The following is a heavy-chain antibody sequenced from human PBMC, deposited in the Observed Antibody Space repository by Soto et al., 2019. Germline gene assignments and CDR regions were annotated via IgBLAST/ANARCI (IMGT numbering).Heavy chain of an antibody. CDR1: GGSISSGGYY. D-gene: IGHD6-6*01. CDR3: ARGSSIAGLYYGMDV. Sequence: QVQLQESGPGLVKPSQTLSLTCTVSGGSISSGGYYWTWIRQHPGKGLEWIGYNYYSGITYYNPSLKGRVGISPETSKNQFSRKLSSVTAADTAVYYCARGSSIAGLYYGMDVWGQGTTVTVSS. J-gene: IGHJ6*02. V-gene: IGHV4-31*03. CDR2: NYYSGIT.